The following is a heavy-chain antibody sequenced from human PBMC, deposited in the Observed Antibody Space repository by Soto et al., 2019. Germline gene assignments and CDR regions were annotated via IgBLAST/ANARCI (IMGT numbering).Heavy chain of an antibody. CDR3: ATMLGGFFEF. CDR1: GGSFSSYA. D-gene: IGHD3-10*02. Sequence: QVQLAQSGAEVKKPGSSVKVSCKASGGSFSSYAISWVRQAPGQGLEWMGGIMPISDTSHYAQNFQGRVTLTADKSTSTADMELSSLRDEDTALYYGATMLGGFFEFWCEGTQFTVSS. CDR2: IMPISDTS. V-gene: IGHV1-69*06. J-gene: IGHJ4*01.